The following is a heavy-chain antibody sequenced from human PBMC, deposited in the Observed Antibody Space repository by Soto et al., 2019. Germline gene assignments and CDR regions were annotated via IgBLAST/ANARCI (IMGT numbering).Heavy chain of an antibody. D-gene: IGHD6-6*01. J-gene: IGHJ5*01. CDR2: IKQDGSEK. V-gene: IGHV3-7*01. Sequence: RHSYTASGLNFIRHWMSWVSQAQGEGLEWVANIKQDGSEKSYVDSVKGRFTISRDNAKNSLYLQMNSLRAEDTAVYFCARDLPSISGRPGGLVDSLGQGTLVT. CDR1: GLNFIRHW. CDR3: ARDLPSISGRPGGLVDS.